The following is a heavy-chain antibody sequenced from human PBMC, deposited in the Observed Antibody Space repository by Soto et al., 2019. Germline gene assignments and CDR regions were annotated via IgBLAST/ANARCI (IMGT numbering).Heavy chain of an antibody. CDR1: GFTFSSYW. J-gene: IGHJ6*03. V-gene: IGHV3-74*01. Sequence: EVQLVESGGGLVQPGGSLRLSCAASGFTFSSYWMHWVRQAPGKGLVWVSRINSDGSSTSYADSVKGRFTISRDNAKNTLYLQMNSVRAEETAVYYCARGGAYCSGGSCYATTTSHYYYYYMDVWGKGTTVTVSS. D-gene: IGHD2-15*01. CDR2: INSDGSST. CDR3: ARGGAYCSGGSCYATTTSHYYYYYMDV.